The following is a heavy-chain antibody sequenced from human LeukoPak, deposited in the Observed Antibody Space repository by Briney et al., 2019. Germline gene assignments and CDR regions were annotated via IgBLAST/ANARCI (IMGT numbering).Heavy chain of an antibody. CDR2: IYTSGST. J-gene: IGHJ4*02. Sequence: SQTLSLTCTVSGGSISSGSYYWSWIRQPAGKGLEWIGRIYTSGSTNYNPSLKSRVTISVDTSKNQFSLKLSSVTAADTAVYYCARWGQLVVAFDYWGQGTLVTVSS. D-gene: IGHD6-13*01. CDR3: ARWGQLVVAFDY. CDR1: GGSISSGSYY. V-gene: IGHV4-61*02.